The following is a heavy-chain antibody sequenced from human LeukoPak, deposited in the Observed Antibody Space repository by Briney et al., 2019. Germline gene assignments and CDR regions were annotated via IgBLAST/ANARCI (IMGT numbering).Heavy chain of an antibody. J-gene: IGHJ4*02. Sequence: GGSLKLSCGGTGFNFNMFAMHWVRQAPGKGLEWVSRLSRSGTTTNYADSVKGRFTISRDKSKHTMFLQMNSLRPEDTAIYYCAKEQRIRHCSEGVCMEGYYFDYWGQGALVTVSS. CDR2: LSRSGTTT. V-gene: IGHV3-23*01. CDR1: GFNFNMFA. D-gene: IGHD2-15*01. CDR3: AKEQRIRHCSEGVCMEGYYFDY.